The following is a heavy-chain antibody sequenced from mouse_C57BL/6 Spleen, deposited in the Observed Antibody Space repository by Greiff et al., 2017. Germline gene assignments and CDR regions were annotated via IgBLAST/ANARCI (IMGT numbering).Heavy chain of an antibody. CDR2: INPSSGYT. Sequence: QVQLQQSGAELAKPGASVKLSCKASGYTFTSYWMHWVKQRPGQGLEWIGYINPSSGYTKYNQKFKDKATLTADKSSSTAYMQLSSLKYEDSSVYYCAREVTTVVNYFDYWGQGTTLTVSS. CDR1: GYTFTSYW. CDR3: AREVTTVVNYFDY. D-gene: IGHD1-1*01. J-gene: IGHJ2*01. V-gene: IGHV1-7*01.